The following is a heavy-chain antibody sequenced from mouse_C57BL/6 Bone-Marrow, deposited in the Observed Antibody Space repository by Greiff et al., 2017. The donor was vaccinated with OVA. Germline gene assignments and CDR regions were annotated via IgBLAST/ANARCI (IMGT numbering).Heavy chain of an antibody. CDR1: GYTFTSYW. V-gene: IGHV1-69*01. Sequence: VQLQQPGAELVMPGASVKLSCKASGYTFTSYWMHWVKQRPGQGLEWIGEIDPSDSYTNYNQKFKGKSTLTVDKSSSTAYMHLSSLTSEDSAVYYCARSPGSSYVGWFAYWGQGTLVTVSA. CDR2: IDPSDSYT. J-gene: IGHJ3*01. CDR3: ARSPGSSYVGWFAY. D-gene: IGHD1-1*01.